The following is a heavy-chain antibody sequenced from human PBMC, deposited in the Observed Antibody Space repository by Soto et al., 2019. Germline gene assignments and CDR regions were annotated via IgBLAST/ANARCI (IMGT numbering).Heavy chain of an antibody. D-gene: IGHD4-17*01. CDR2: IYPGNSDT. CDR1: GYSFTSYW. Sequence: PGESLKISCKGSGYSFTSYWIGWVRQVPGKGLEWMGIIYPGNSDTRNSPSFKGQVTISTDKSISNANLKWRSLKTSDTAMYYCARLSHDYGGKAYFDYWGQGTLVTVSS. J-gene: IGHJ4*02. V-gene: IGHV5-51*01. CDR3: ARLSHDYGGKAYFDY.